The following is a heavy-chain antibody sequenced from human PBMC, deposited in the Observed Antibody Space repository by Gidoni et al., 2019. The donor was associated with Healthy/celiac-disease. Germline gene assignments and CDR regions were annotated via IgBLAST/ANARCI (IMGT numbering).Heavy chain of an antibody. CDR2: IYYSGST. CDR1: GGSISSSSYY. D-gene: IGHD6-13*01. J-gene: IGHJ5*02. Sequence: QLQLQESGPGLVKPSETLSLTCTVSGGSISSSSYYWGWIRQPPGKGLEWIGSIYYSGSTYYNPSLKSRVTISVDTSKNQFSLKLSSVTAADTAVYYCARHSGWRRAGTTPNNWFDPWGQGTLVTVSS. V-gene: IGHV4-39*01. CDR3: ARHSGWRRAGTTPNNWFDP.